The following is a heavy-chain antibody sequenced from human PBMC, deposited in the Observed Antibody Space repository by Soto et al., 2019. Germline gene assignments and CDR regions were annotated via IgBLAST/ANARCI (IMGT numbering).Heavy chain of an antibody. CDR1: GASTSSFY. CDR2: ISYSGST. CDR3: ARMMGDWSYFDY. V-gene: IGHV4-59*08. D-gene: IGHD2-21*02. Sequence: SETLSLTCTVSGASTSSFYWSWIRQPPGKGLEFIAYISYSGSTNYNPSLNSRVTISVDTSKNQFSLRLSSVTAADTAAHYCARMMGDWSYFDYWSQGTLVTVSS. J-gene: IGHJ4*02.